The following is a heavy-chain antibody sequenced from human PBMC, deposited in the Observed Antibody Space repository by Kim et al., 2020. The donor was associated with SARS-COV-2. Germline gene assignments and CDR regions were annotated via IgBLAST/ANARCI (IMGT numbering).Heavy chain of an antibody. CDR3: ARGGDIVVVVAGIIDY. Sequence: ASVKVSCKASGYTFTSYAMHWVRQAPGQRLEWMGWINAGNGNTKYSQKFQGRVTITRDTSASTAYMELSSLRSEDTAVYYCARGGDIVVVVAGIIDYWGQGTLVTVSS. V-gene: IGHV1-3*01. CDR2: INAGNGNT. D-gene: IGHD2-15*01. J-gene: IGHJ4*02. CDR1: GYTFTSYA.